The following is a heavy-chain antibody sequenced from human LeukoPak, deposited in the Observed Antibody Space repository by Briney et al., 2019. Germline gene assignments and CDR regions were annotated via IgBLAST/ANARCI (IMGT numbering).Heavy chain of an antibody. Sequence: GGSLRLSCSASGFTFTDYTMHWVRQAPGKGLEYVSAISANGGSTYYADSVKGRFTISRDDSKNTLYLQMSGLRAEDTALYYCVKGSLQQPIRGPCDYWGQGTLVTVSS. CDR2: ISANGGST. J-gene: IGHJ4*02. CDR1: GFTFTDYT. D-gene: IGHD6-13*01. V-gene: IGHV3-64D*06. CDR3: VKGSLQQPIRGPCDY.